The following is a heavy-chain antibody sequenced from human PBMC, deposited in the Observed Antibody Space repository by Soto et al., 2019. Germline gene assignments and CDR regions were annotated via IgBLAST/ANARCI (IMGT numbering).Heavy chain of an antibody. J-gene: IGHJ3*02. CDR3: ARAQTVENLMYAFDI. CDR1: GYTFTGYY. CDR2: INPNSGGT. Sequence: QVQLVQSGAEVKKPGASVKVSCKASGYTFTGYYMHWVRQAPGQGLEWMGWINPNSGGTNYAQKFQGWVTMTRDTSISTAYMELSRLRSDDTAVYYCARAQTVENLMYAFDIWGQGTMVTVSS. D-gene: IGHD1-1*01. V-gene: IGHV1-2*04.